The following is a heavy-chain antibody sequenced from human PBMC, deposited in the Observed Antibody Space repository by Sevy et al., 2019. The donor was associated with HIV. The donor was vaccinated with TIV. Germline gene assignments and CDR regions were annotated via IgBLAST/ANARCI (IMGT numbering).Heavy chain of an antibody. D-gene: IGHD2-15*01. V-gene: IGHV3-53*01. CDR1: GFTLTNEF. CDR2: VYSGGGT. CDR3: ARVGYCRGGTCFSGFYYAMDV. J-gene: IGHJ6*02. Sequence: GGSLRLSCAVSGFTLTNEFFSWVRQAPGKGLEWVAVVYSGGGTYYADSVKGRFTISRDKSKSTLYLQMKSLRAEDTAVYYCARVGYCRGGTCFSGFYYAMDVWGQGTTVTVSS.